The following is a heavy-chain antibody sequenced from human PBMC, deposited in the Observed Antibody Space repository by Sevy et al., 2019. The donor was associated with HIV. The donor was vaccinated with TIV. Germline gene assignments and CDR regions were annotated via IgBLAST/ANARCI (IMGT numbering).Heavy chain of an antibody. V-gene: IGHV3-30*18. D-gene: IGHD3-22*01. J-gene: IGHJ4*02. CDR1: GFTFSSYG. CDR2: ISCDGSNK. Sequence: GGSLRLSCAASGFTFSSYGMHWVRQAPGKGLEWVAVISCDGSNKYYADSVKGRFTISRDNSKNTLYLQMNSLRAEDTAVYYCAKDRDYYDSSPLDYWGQGTLVTVSS. CDR3: AKDRDYYDSSPLDY.